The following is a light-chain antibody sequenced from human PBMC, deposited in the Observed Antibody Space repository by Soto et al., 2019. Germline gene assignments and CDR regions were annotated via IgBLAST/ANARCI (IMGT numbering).Light chain of an antibody. CDR1: QSVSNN. Sequence: EIMMTQSPATLSVSPVESATLSCRASQSVSNNLAWYQHKPGQAPRLLIYYASTRATGIPARFSGSGSGTEFTLTISSLQSEDFALYYCQQYNDWPPITFGQGTRLEIK. CDR3: QQYNDWPPIT. J-gene: IGKJ5*01. V-gene: IGKV3-15*01. CDR2: YAS.